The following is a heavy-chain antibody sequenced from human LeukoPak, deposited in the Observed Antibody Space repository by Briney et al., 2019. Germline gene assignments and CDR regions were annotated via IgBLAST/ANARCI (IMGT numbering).Heavy chain of an antibody. Sequence: GGSLRLSCAASGSTFGDYGMSWVRQAPGKGLEWVAGINWNGGSTGYADSVRGRFTLSRDYAKNSLYLQMNSLRAEDTAVYYCARALYGSGSYYGFDYWGQGTLVTVSS. CDR2: INWNGGST. D-gene: IGHD3-10*01. J-gene: IGHJ4*02. V-gene: IGHV3-20*04. CDR3: ARALYGSGSYYGFDY. CDR1: GSTFGDYG.